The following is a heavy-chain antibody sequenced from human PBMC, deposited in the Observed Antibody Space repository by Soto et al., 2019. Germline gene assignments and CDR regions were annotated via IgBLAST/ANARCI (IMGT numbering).Heavy chain of an antibody. CDR1: GFTFSDYG. D-gene: IGHD2-15*01. V-gene: IGHV3-30*18. Sequence: QVQLVESGGGVVQPGRSLRLSCAASGFTFSDYGMHWVRQAPGKGLEWVAVILYDGSNKYYADSVKGRFTISRDNSKNTLYLQMNSLKAEDTAVYYCAKDRVVILATTRGFDYWGQGTLVTVSS. CDR3: AKDRVVILATTRGFDY. CDR2: ILYDGSNK. J-gene: IGHJ4*02.